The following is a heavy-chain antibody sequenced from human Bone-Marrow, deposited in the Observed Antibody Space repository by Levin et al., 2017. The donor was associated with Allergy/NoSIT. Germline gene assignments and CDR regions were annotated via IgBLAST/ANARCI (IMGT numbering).Heavy chain of an antibody. CDR2: ASDGGVNQ. D-gene: IGHD3-10*01. CDR1: GFTVDTYA. Sequence: GGSLRLSCAASGFTVDTYAIHWVRQAPGKGLEWVALASDGGVNQYYAGAVEGRFTVSRDKSKNTIFLQMNSLRGEDTAVYYCARQREDRRVLFFGMDVWGQGTTVTVSS. CDR3: ARQREDRRVLFFGMDV. J-gene: IGHJ6*02. V-gene: IGHV3-30-3*01.